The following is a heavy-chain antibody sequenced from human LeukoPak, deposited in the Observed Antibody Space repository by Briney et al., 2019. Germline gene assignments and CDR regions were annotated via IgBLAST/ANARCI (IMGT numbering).Heavy chain of an antibody. CDR3: AKRVQGNTGPFHC. CDR2: ISGRGDNT. J-gene: IGHJ4*02. CDR1: GFTFSGYA. V-gene: IGHV3-23*01. D-gene: IGHD4-23*01. Sequence: QPGGSLRLSCAASGFTFSGYAMSWVRQAPGKGLEWVSGISGRGDNTYYADSVKGRFTISRDNSKNTLRLQMYSLRDEDTAVYYCAKRVQGNTGPFHCCGQGTLASVSS.